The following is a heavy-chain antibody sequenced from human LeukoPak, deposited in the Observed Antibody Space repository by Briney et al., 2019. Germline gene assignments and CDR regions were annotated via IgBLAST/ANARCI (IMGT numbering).Heavy chain of an antibody. Sequence: ASVKVSCKASGYTFTSYGISWVRQAPGQGLEWMGWISAYNGNTNYAQKLQGRVTMTTDTSTSTAYMELRSLRSDDTAVYYCARDRGYYDYVWGSYRPIDYWGQRTLVTVSS. V-gene: IGHV1-18*01. D-gene: IGHD3-16*02. J-gene: IGHJ4*02. CDR1: GYTFTSYG. CDR3: ARDRGYYDYVWGSYRPIDY. CDR2: ISAYNGNT.